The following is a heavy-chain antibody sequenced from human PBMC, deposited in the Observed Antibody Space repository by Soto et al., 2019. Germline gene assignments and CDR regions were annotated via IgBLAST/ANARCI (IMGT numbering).Heavy chain of an antibody. Sequence: RRLSCAASGFAVNRDYMSWVRQAPGKGLEWVSVIFGGGATLYSESVKGRFTISRDNSKNTVFLQMNSLRAEDTAVYYCVRTSIYWGQGIRVTVSS. D-gene: IGHD2-2*01. J-gene: IGHJ4*02. CDR3: VRTSIY. CDR2: IFGGGAT. CDR1: GFAVNRDY. V-gene: IGHV3-53*01.